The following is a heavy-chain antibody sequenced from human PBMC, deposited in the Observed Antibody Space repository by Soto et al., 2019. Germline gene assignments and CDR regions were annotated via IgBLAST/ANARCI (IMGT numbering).Heavy chain of an antibody. CDR3: ATAGGVPAAKVYYGMDV. CDR2: FDPEDGET. Sequence: GASVKVSCKVSGYTLTELSMHWVRQAPGKGLEWMGGFDPEDGETIYAQKFQGRVTMTEDTSTDTAYMELSSLRSEDTAVYYCATAGGVPAAKVYYGMDVWGQGTTVTVSS. CDR1: GYTLTELS. D-gene: IGHD2-2*01. V-gene: IGHV1-24*01. J-gene: IGHJ6*02.